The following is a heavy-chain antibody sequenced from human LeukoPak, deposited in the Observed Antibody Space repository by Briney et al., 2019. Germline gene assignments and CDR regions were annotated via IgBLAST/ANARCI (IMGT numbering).Heavy chain of an antibody. D-gene: IGHD5-24*01. CDR2: INHSGST. CDR1: GGSFSGYY. J-gene: IGHJ4*02. CDR3: SGGYNFGVPIDY. Sequence: SETLSLTCAVYGGSFSGYYWSWIRRPPGKGLEWIGEINHSGSTNYNPSLKSRVTISVDTSKNQFSLKLSSVTAADTAVYYCSGGYNFGVPIDYWGQGTLVTVSS. V-gene: IGHV4-34*01.